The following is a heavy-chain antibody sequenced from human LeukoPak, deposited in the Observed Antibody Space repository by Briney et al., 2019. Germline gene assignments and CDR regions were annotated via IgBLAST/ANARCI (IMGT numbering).Heavy chain of an antibody. CDR1: GFTFSSYG. Sequence: PGRSLRLSCAASGFTFSSYGMHWVRQAPGKGLEWVAVISYDGSNKYYADSVKGRFTISRDNSKNTLYLQMNSLRAEDKAVYYCASDRIAAAGTTSQDYWGQGTLVTVSS. CDR3: ASDRIAAAGTTSQDY. D-gene: IGHD6-13*01. J-gene: IGHJ4*02. V-gene: IGHV3-30*03. CDR2: ISYDGSNK.